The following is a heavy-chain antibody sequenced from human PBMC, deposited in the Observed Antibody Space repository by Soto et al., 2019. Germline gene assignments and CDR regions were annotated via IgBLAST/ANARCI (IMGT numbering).Heavy chain of an antibody. CDR1: GFTFSNYA. V-gene: IGHV3-23*01. CDR2: IISSGGRT. J-gene: IGHJ4*02. D-gene: IGHD2-2*01. CDR3: AKNTIPPPPH. Sequence: EVQLLESGGGLVQPGGSLRLSGAASGFTFSNYARSWVRQAPGKGLEWVSAIISSGGRTYYADSVKGRFTIPRDNSKNPPEPQKNSLRGEDTALYYRAKNTIPPPPHRGQGTLVTVSS.